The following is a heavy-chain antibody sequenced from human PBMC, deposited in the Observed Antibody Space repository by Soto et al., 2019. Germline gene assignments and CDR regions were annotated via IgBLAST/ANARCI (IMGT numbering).Heavy chain of an antibody. CDR2: FYYSGST. V-gene: IGHV4-39*01. D-gene: IGHD5-12*01. J-gene: IGHJ6*03. CDR1: GGSISSSSYY. CDR3: ARISVASRYMDV. Sequence: QLQLEESGPGLVKPSETLSLTCTVSGGSISSSSYYWGWILQSPGKWLEWIGSFYYSGSTYYSPSLKIRVTISGDPAKKKISLRLSSVTATATAVYYCARISVASRYMDVWGKGATFTVSS.